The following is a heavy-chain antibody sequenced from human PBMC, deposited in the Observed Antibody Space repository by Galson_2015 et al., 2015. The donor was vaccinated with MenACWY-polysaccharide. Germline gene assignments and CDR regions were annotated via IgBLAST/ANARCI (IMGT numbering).Heavy chain of an antibody. CDR2: IYWDDDK. V-gene: IGHV2-5*02. Sequence: PALVKPTQTLTLTCTFSGFSLSTSGVSVVWIRQPPGKALEWLALIYWDDDKRYSPSLKSRLTITKDTSKNQVVLTITNMDPWDTAAYSCAHNPEGSGAYYGHYYGMDVWGQGTTVTVSS. CDR1: GFSLSTSGVS. J-gene: IGHJ6*02. CDR3: AHNPEGSGAYYGHYYGMDV. D-gene: IGHD3-10*01.